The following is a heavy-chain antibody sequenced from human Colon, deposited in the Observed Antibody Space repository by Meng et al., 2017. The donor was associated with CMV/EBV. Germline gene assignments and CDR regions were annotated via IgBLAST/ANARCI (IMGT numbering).Heavy chain of an antibody. CDR2: ISSSGSSI. V-gene: IGHV3-48*03. CDR3: AKDTDSSGWYVLFDL. J-gene: IGHJ4*02. Sequence: GESLKISCAATGFGFSKYEMNWLRQAPGKGLEWISYISSSGSSIYYADSVEGRFTISRDNAKNSLYLQMDSLRAEDTALYYCAKDTDSSGWYVLFDLWGQGTLVTVPQ. D-gene: IGHD6-19*01. CDR1: GFGFSKYE.